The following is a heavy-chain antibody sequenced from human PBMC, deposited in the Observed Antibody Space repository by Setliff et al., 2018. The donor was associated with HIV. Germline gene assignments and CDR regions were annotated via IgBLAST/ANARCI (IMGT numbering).Heavy chain of an antibody. CDR2: INHSGGT. V-gene: IGHV4-34*01. CDR3: ARDVPWGDYYSYMDV. CDR1: GGTFSLHY. J-gene: IGHJ6*03. D-gene: IGHD3-16*01. Sequence: SETLSLTCAVSGGTFSLHYYTWIRQSPLRGLEWIGEINHSGGTRYNPSLESRFTMSLGSSRKQFSLRLISVTAADTAVYYCARDVPWGDYYSYMDVWGKGTTVTVSS.